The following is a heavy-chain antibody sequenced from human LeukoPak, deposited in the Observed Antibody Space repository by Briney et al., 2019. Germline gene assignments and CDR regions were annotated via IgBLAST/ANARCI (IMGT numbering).Heavy chain of an antibody. Sequence: SETLSLTCTVSGDSISSYYWSWIRQPPGKGLEWIGYIYHSGSTNYNPSLKSRVTISADTSKDQFSLKLSSVTAADTAVYYCARRYFDWSTFDYWGQGTLVTVSS. D-gene: IGHD3-9*01. CDR3: ARRYFDWSTFDY. CDR2: IYHSGST. CDR1: GDSISSYY. J-gene: IGHJ4*02. V-gene: IGHV4-59*08.